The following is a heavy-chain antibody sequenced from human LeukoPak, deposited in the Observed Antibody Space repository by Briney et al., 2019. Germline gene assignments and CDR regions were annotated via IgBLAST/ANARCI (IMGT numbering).Heavy chain of an antibody. CDR2: INEDGSAE. Sequence: GGSLRLSCAASGFTFSNYWMSWVRQAPGKGLEWVANINEDGSAEYYVGSVRGRFTISRDNAKNSLYLQMNSRRVEDTAVYYCASDSFSISAQSTVNFGYWGRGILVTVSS. CDR3: ASDSFSISAQSTVNFGY. J-gene: IGHJ4*02. CDR1: GFTFSNYW. D-gene: IGHD2-21*01. V-gene: IGHV3-7*01.